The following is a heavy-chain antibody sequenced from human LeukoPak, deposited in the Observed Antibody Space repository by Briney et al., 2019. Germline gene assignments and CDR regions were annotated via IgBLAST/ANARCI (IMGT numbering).Heavy chain of an antibody. Sequence: ASVKVSCKASGYTFTGYYMHWVRQAPGQGLEWMGIINPSGGSTSYAQKFQGRVTMTRDTSTSTVYMELSSLRSEDTAVYYCARDQGDYYDSSGYLDYWGQGTLVTVSS. CDR2: INPSGGST. J-gene: IGHJ4*02. CDR3: ARDQGDYYDSSGYLDY. V-gene: IGHV1-46*01. CDR1: GYTFTGYY. D-gene: IGHD3-22*01.